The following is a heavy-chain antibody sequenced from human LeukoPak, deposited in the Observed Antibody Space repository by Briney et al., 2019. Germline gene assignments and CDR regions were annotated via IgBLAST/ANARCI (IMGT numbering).Heavy chain of an antibody. CDR1: GFPFKSYT. J-gene: IGHJ4*02. V-gene: IGHV3-33*05. CDR3: VRSVAKVTLFDR. D-gene: IGHD2-21*02. Sequence: PGKSLRLSCLGSGFPFKSYTMHWVRQAPGKGPEWLAYISFDGRNELYTSSVKGRFTISRDNSKNTLYLQMNSLRPEDTSVYYCVRSVAKVTLFDRWGQGTLVIVSS. CDR2: ISFDGRNE.